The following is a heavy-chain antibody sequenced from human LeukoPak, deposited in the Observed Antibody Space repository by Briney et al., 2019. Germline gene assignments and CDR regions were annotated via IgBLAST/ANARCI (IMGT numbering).Heavy chain of an antibody. J-gene: IGHJ6*03. CDR3: AREGEGFYYYYMDV. V-gene: IGHV3-20*04. D-gene: IGHD3-16*01. CDR2: INWNGGST. CDR1: GFTFSDYY. Sequence: GGSLRLSCAASGFTFSDYYMSWIRQAPGKGLEWVSGINWNGGSTGYADSVKGRFTISRDNAKNSLFLQMNSLRAEDTALYYCAREGEGFYYYYMDVWGKGTTVTVSS.